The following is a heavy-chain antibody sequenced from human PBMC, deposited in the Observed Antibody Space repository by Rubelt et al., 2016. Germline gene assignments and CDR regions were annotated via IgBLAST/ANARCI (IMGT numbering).Heavy chain of an antibody. CDR3: AKGPRGLWYFDL. J-gene: IGHJ2*01. CDR1: GFTFSDHY. V-gene: IGHV3-23*04. Sequence: VQLVESGGGVVQPGRSLRFSCAASGFTFSDHYMDWVRQAPGKGLEWVSALTGRGGSTYYTDSVKGRFTISRDKSKNTLYLQMNRLRAEDTALSYCAKGPRGLWYFDLWGRGTLVTVSS. CDR2: LTGRGGST.